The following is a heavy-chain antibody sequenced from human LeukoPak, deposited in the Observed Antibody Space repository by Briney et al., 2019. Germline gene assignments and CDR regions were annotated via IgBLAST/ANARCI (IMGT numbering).Heavy chain of an antibody. CDR3: ARDMTDWWFDP. Sequence: SETLSLTCTVSGGSISSGGYYWSWIRQHPGKGLEWIGYIYYSGSTYYNPSLKSRVTISVDTSKNQFSLKLSSVTAADTAVYYCARDMTDWWFDPWGQGTLVTDSS. CDR1: GGSISSGGYY. CDR2: IYYSGST. V-gene: IGHV4-31*03. J-gene: IGHJ5*02. D-gene: IGHD3-9*01.